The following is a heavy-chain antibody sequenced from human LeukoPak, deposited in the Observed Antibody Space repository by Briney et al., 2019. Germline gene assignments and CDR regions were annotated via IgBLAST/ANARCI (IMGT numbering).Heavy chain of an antibody. J-gene: IGHJ4*02. V-gene: IGHV3-23*01. Sequence: GGSLRLSCAASGFTFYKFVMTWVRQAPGSGLEWVSSISGSGGRTYYADSVKGRFTISRDNSKNTLYLQMNSLRAEDTAVYYCAKDLDGYSYGPDYWGQGTLVTVSS. D-gene: IGHD5-18*01. CDR1: GFTFYKFV. CDR3: AKDLDGYSYGPDY. CDR2: ISGSGGRT.